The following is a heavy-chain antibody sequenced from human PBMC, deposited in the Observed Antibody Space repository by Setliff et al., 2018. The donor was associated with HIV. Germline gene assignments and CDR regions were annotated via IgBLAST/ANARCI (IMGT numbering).Heavy chain of an antibody. CDR3: ARSSRGSLRDLDY. D-gene: IGHD2-21*02. Sequence: PSETQSLTCTVSGGSISNYYWSWIRQPPGKGLEWIGCGYYSGITHYDPSLKSRVSISVDASKNQFSLRLNSVTVADTAVYFCARSSRGSLRDLDYWGPGTLVTVSS. CDR2: GYYSGIT. V-gene: IGHV4-59*08. J-gene: IGHJ4*02. CDR1: GGSISNYY.